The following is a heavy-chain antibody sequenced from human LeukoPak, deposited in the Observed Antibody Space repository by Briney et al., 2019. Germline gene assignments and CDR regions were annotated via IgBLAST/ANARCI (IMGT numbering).Heavy chain of an antibody. CDR2: ISYDGRNK. CDR1: GFTISSYG. J-gene: IGHJ3*02. D-gene: IGHD4-11*01. Sequence: GGSLRLSCAAAGFTISSYGMHWVRQAPGKGLEWVAVISYDGRNKYYADSVKGRFAISRDNSKSMLYLQMNSLRAEDTAVYYCAKARNSDYRFGFDIWGQGTMVTVSS. CDR3: AKARNSDYRFGFDI. V-gene: IGHV3-30*18.